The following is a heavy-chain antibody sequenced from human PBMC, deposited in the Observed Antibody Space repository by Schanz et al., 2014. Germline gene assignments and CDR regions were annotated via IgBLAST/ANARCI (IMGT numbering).Heavy chain of an antibody. D-gene: IGHD1-26*01. CDR2: IYYSGNT. CDR1: GGSISSGTFS. J-gene: IGHJ4*02. CDR3: VRGVGAWEQRIFDY. V-gene: IGHV4-30-4*07. Sequence: QVPLQESGPGLVKPSQTLSLTCTVSGGSISSGTFSWNWIRLPPGKGLEWIGYIYYSGNTYYNPSLDSRLSISVNASNNHFSLNLRSVTAADTAVYYCVRGVGAWEQRIFDYWGKGTLVTVSS.